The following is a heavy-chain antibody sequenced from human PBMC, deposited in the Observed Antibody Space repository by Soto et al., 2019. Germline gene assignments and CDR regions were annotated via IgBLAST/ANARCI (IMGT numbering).Heavy chain of an antibody. J-gene: IGHJ4*02. CDR3: ARTHSGSHSSAFNY. CDR1: NFSISSGYY. V-gene: IGHV4-38-2*01. CDR2: IYRSGTT. D-gene: IGHD1-26*01. Sequence: SETLSLTCVVSNFSISSGYYWGWIRQSPGKGLEWIASIYRSGTTSYNPSLKSRVTISVDPSKNQFSLMLTAVTAADTAVYYCARTHSGSHSSAFNYCGRGSLVTVSS.